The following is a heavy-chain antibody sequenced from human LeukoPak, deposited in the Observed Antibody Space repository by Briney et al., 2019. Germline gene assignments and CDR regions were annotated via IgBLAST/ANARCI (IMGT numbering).Heavy chain of an antibody. CDR2: ISSSSSYI. Sequence: GGSLRLSCAASGFTFSSHSMNWVRQAPGKGLEWVSSISSSSSYIYYADSVKGRFTISRDNAKNSLYLQMNSLRAEDTAVYYCARDAPVVVAATPNYYYYYGMDVWGQGTTVTVSS. J-gene: IGHJ6*02. V-gene: IGHV3-21*01. CDR3: ARDAPVVVAATPNYYYYYGMDV. D-gene: IGHD2-15*01. CDR1: GFTFSSHS.